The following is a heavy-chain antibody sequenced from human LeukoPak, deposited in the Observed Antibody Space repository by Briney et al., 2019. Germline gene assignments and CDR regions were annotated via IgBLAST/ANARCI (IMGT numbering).Heavy chain of an antibody. CDR1: GYTFISYF. J-gene: IGHJ4*02. Sequence: ASVKVSCKASGYTFISYFIHWVRQAPGQGLEWMGIINLSGGSTRYAQKFQGRVTMTRDTSTSTVYMEMSSLRSEDTAVYYCARSGGDAIRPFDYWGQGTLVTVSS. V-gene: IGHV1-46*01. CDR2: INLSGGST. CDR3: ARSGGDAIRPFDY. D-gene: IGHD2-21*02.